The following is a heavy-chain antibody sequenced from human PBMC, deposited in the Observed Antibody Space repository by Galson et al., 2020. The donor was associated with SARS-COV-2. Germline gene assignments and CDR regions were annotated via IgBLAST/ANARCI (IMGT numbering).Heavy chain of an antibody. Sequence: SETLSLTCAVFGGSFRGYYWTWIRQPPGKGLEWIGAINHSGNTNYNPSLKSRVTISVDTSKNQFSLRLTSVTAADTAVYHCVRGSIMTTSWYFDLWGRGTLVTVSS. V-gene: IGHV4-34*01. D-gene: IGHD4-17*01. CDR2: INHSGNT. CDR3: VRGSIMTTSWYFDL. J-gene: IGHJ2*01. CDR1: GGSFRGYY.